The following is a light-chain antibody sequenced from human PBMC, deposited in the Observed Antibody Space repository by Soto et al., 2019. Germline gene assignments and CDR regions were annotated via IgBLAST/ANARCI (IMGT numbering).Light chain of an antibody. CDR2: DAS. Sequence: EIVLTQSPATLSLSPGERATLSCRASQSVSSYLAWYQQKPGQAPRLLIYDASNRATGIPARFSGSGSGTDFNLTISSLEPEDFAVYYCQKRSKWPLTFGGGTKVEIK. V-gene: IGKV3-11*01. J-gene: IGKJ4*01. CDR1: QSVSSY. CDR3: QKRSKWPLT.